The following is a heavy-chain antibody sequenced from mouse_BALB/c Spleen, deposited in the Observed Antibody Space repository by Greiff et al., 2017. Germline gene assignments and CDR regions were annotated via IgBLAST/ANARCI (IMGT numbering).Heavy chain of an antibody. Sequence: VQLKESGPGLVKPSQSLSLTCSVTGYSITSGYYWNWIRQFPGNKLEWMGYISYDGSNNYNPSLKNRISITRDTSKNQFFLKLNSVTTEDTATYYCARDRNYGYFDVWGAGTTVTVSS. CDR2: ISYDGSN. V-gene: IGHV3-6*02. J-gene: IGHJ1*01. CDR1: GYSITSGYY. CDR3: ARDRNYGYFDV.